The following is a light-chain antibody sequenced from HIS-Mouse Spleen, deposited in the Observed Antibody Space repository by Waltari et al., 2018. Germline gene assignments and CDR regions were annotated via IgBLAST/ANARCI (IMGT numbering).Light chain of an antibody. V-gene: IGKV4-1*01. CDR1: QSVLYSSNNKNY. CDR2: GAS. CDR3: QQYYSTPYT. J-gene: IGKJ2*01. Sequence: DIVMTQSPDPLAVSLGERATINCKSSQSVLYSSNNKNYLAWYQQKPGQPPKLLIYGASTRESGVPDRFSGSGSGTDFTLTISSLQAEDVAVYYCQQYYSTPYTFGQGTKLEIK.